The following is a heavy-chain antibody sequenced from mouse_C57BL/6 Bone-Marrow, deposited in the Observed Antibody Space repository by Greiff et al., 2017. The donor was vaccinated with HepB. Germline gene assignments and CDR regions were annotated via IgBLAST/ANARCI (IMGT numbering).Heavy chain of an antibody. CDR1: GFTFSSYA. V-gene: IGHV5-4*01. D-gene: IGHD2-3*01. J-gene: IGHJ2*01. CDR2: ISDGGSYT. CDR3: ARDSRWLPYYFDY. Sequence: EVQLVESGGGLVKPGGSLKLSCAASGFTFSSYAMSWVRQTPEKRLEWVATISDGGSYTYYPDNVKGRFTISRDNAKNNLYLQMSHLKSEDTAMYYCARDSRWLPYYFDYWGQGTTLTGSS.